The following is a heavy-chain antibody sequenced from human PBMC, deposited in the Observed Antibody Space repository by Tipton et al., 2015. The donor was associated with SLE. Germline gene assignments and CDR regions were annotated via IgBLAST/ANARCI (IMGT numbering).Heavy chain of an antibody. CDR2: IWYDGSNK. J-gene: IGHJ4*02. CDR3: ARSIAARPEDY. V-gene: IGHV3-30*04. Sequence: SLRLSCAASGFTFSSYAMHWVRQAPGKGLEWVAVIWYDGSNKYYADSVKGRFTISRDNSKNTLYLQMNSLRAEDTAVYYCARSIAARPEDYWGQGTLVTVSS. CDR1: GFTFSSYA. D-gene: IGHD6-6*01.